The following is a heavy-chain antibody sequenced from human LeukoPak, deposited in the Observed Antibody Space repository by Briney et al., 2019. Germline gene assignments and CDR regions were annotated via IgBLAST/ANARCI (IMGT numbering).Heavy chain of an antibody. V-gene: IGHV3-23*01. CDR3: AKQTYYDFWSGYTDY. CDR1: GFIFSSYA. D-gene: IGHD3-3*01. CDR2: ISGSGDRT. J-gene: IGHJ4*02. Sequence: GGSLRLSCAASGFIFSSYAMSWVRQAPGKGLEWVSDISGSGDRTNHADSVKGRFTISRDNSKNTLYLQMNSLRAEDTAVYYCAKQTYYDFWSGYTDYWGQGTLVTVSS.